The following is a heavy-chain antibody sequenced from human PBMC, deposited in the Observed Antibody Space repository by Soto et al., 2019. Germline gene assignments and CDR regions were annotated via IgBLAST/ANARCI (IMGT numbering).Heavy chain of an antibody. V-gene: IGHV4-59*08. CDR1: GGSISSYY. CDR3: ARGSTGYSSSWYGY. D-gene: IGHD6-13*01. Sequence: ETLSLTCTVSGGSISSYYWSWIRQPPGKGLEWIGYIYNSGSTNYNPSLKSRVTISVDTSKNQFSLKLSSVTAADTAVYYCARGSTGYSSSWYGYWGQGTLVTVSS. J-gene: IGHJ4*02. CDR2: IYNSGST.